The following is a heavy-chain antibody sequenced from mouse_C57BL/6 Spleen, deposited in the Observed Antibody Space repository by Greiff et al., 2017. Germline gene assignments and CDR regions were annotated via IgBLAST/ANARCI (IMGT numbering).Heavy chain of an antibody. CDR1: GYTFTSYG. CDR3: ARQEGIYGSSPYAMDY. CDR2: IYPRSGNT. V-gene: IGHV1-81*01. Sequence: VQLQQSGAELARPGASVKLSCKASGYTFTSYGISWVKQRTGPGLEWIGEIYPRSGNTYYNEKFKGKATLTADKSSSTAYMELRSLTSEDSAVYFCARQEGIYGSSPYAMDYWGQGTSVTVSS. D-gene: IGHD1-1*01. J-gene: IGHJ4*01.